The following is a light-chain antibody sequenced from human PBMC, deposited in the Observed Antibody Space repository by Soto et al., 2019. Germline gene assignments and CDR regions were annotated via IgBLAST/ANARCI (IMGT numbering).Light chain of an antibody. Sequence: ELVMTQSPATLSVSPGERATLSCRASQSVWSHLARYQQKPGQAPRLLIYAASTRASGIEARFSGSGSGTEFTLTISSLQSEDSAVYYCQQYSAWPLIFGPGTTVDIK. CDR2: AAS. J-gene: IGKJ3*01. CDR3: QQYSAWPLI. CDR1: QSVWSH. V-gene: IGKV3-15*01.